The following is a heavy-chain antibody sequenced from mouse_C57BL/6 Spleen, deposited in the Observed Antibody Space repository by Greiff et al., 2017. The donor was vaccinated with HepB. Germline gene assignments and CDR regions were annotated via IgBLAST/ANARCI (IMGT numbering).Heavy chain of an antibody. V-gene: IGHV1-26*01. J-gene: IGHJ3*01. CDR2: INPNNGGT. CDR1: GYTFTDYY. Sequence: DVQLQQSGPELVKPGASVKISCKASGYTFTDYYMNWVKQSHGKSLEWIGDINPNNGGTSYNQKFKGKATLTEDKSSSTAYMELRSLTSEDSAVYYCARGGYDPAWFAYWGQGTLVTVSA. D-gene: IGHD2-3*01. CDR3: ARGGYDPAWFAY.